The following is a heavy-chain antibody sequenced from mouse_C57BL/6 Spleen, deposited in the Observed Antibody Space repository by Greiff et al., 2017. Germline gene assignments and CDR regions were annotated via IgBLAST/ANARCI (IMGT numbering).Heavy chain of an antibody. CDR2: IDPSDSYT. Sequence: QVQLQQPGAELVKPGASVKLSCKASGYTFTSYWMQWVKQRPGQGLEWIGEIDPSDSYTNYNQKFKGKATLTVDTSASTADMQLSSLTSEDSAVYYCGLLIEAMDDWGQGTSVTVSS. V-gene: IGHV1-50*01. D-gene: IGHD2-10*01. J-gene: IGHJ4*01. CDR3: GLLIEAMDD. CDR1: GYTFTSYW.